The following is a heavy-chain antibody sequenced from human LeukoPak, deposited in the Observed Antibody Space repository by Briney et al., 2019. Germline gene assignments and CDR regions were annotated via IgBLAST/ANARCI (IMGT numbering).Heavy chain of an antibody. CDR1: GGSISSSSYY. CDR2: IYYSGST. CDR3: ARERPNYDILTGYIDY. J-gene: IGHJ4*02. D-gene: IGHD3-9*01. Sequence: TSETLSLTCTVSGGSISSSSYYWGWIRQPPGKGLEWIGSIYYSGSTYYNPSLKSRVTISVDTSKNQFSLKLSSVTAADTAVYYCARERPNYDILTGYIDYWGQGTLVTVSS. V-gene: IGHV4-39*07.